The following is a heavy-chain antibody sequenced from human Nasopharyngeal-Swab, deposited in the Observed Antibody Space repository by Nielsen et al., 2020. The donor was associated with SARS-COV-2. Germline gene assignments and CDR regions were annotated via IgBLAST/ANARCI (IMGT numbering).Heavy chain of an antibody. Sequence: GGSLRLSCAASGFTFDDYAMHWVRQAPGKGLEWVSAISGSGGSTYYADSVKGRFTISRDNSKNTLYLQMNSLRAEDTAVYYCAKRSGSYPNWGQGTLVTVSS. V-gene: IGHV3-23*01. CDR3: AKRSGSYPN. CDR2: ISGSGGST. D-gene: IGHD3-10*01. CDR1: GFTFDDYA. J-gene: IGHJ4*02.